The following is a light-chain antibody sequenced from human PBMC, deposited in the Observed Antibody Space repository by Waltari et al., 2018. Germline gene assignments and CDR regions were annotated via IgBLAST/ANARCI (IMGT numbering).Light chain of an antibody. CDR2: GVV. J-gene: IGLJ3*02. CDR1: SSDVGAYDH. CDR3: YSYTTSSTWV. V-gene: IGLV2-14*03. Sequence: QSALTQPASVSGSPGQSITISCTGTSSDVGAYDHVPWFQQPPGKAPKRIIFGVVTRPLGIFKRFSGPKSGNTGAVTMSGLQAEDEADYFCYSYTTSSTWVFGGGTKLTVL.